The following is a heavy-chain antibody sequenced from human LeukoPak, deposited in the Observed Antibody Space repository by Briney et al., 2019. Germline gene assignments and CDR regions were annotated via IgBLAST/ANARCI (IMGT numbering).Heavy chain of an antibody. J-gene: IGHJ5*02. D-gene: IGHD3-10*01. V-gene: IGHV2-70*01. Sequence: ESGPALVKPTQTLTLTCIFSGFSLSTSGMCVSWIRQPPGKALEWLALLDWDDAKYYSTSLKTRLTISKDTSKNQVVLTMTNMDPVDTATYYCARMTSGSYGKRGFDPWGQGTLVTVSS. CDR3: ARMTSGSYGKRGFDP. CDR2: LDWDDAK. CDR1: GFSLSTSGMC.